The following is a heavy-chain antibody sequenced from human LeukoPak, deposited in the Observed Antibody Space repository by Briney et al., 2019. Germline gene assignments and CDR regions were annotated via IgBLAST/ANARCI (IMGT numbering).Heavy chain of an antibody. CDR2: TYGGGST. Sequence: GGSLRLSCAASGFSVSGNYISWVRQAPGQGLEWVSVTYGGGSTYYADSVKGRFTVSRDNAKNSLYLQMNSLRAEDTAVYYCARGQTHSSSWADYWGQGTLVTVSS. D-gene: IGHD6-13*01. CDR1: GFSVSGNY. J-gene: IGHJ4*02. V-gene: IGHV3-53*01. CDR3: ARGQTHSSSWADY.